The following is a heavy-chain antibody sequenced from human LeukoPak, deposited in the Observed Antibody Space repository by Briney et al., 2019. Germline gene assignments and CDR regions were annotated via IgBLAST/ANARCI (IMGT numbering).Heavy chain of an antibody. V-gene: IGHV3-48*01. J-gene: IGHJ5*02. Sequence: GGSLRLACAASGFSFSTYSMNWVRQAPGKGLEWVSYISSSSTIYYADSVKGRFTISRDNAKNSLYLQMNSLRPEDTALYYCVKGLAASGSNWFDPWGQGTLVTVSS. CDR3: VKGLAASGSNWFDP. CDR1: GFSFSTYS. CDR2: ISSSSTI. D-gene: IGHD6-25*01.